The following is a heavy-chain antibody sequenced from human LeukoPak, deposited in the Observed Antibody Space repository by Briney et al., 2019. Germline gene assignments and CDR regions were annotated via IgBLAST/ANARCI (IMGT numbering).Heavy chain of an antibody. CDR3: ATDPYPNIVVVVAQRDY. CDR1: GFTFSNAW. V-gene: IGHV3-15*01. D-gene: IGHD2-15*01. Sequence: GGSLRLSCAASGFTFSNAWMSWVRQAPGKGLEWVGRIKSKTDGGTTDYAAPVKGRFTISRDNSKNTLYLQMNSLRAEDTAVYYCATDPYPNIVVVVAQRDYWGQGTLVTVSS. CDR2: IKSKTDGGTT. J-gene: IGHJ4*02.